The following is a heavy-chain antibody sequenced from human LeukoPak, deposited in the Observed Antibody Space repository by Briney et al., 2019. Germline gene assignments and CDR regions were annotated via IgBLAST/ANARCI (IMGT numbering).Heavy chain of an antibody. CDR3: ARDLGGGWFDP. CDR2: ISSSSTYI. Sequence: GGSLRLSCAASGFTFSSYSMNWVRQAPGKGLEWVSSISSSSTYIYYADSLKGRFTISRDNAKNSLYLQMNSLRAEDTAVYYCARDLGGGWFDPRGQGTLVTVSS. CDR1: GFTFSSYS. D-gene: IGHD3-10*01. V-gene: IGHV3-21*01. J-gene: IGHJ5*02.